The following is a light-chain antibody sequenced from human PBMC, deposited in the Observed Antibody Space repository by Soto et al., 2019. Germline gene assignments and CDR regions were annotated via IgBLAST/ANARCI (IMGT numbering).Light chain of an antibody. CDR2: LGS. Sequence: EIVMTQSPLSLPVTPGEPASISCRSNQSLLHSNGYRYLDWYLQKPGQSPQLLIYLGSNRASGVPDRFSGSGSGTDFTLKISRVEAEDVGLYYCIQALQTPPAFGQGTRLEMK. CDR3: IQALQTPPA. V-gene: IGKV2-28*01. J-gene: IGKJ5*01. CDR1: QSLLHSNGYRY.